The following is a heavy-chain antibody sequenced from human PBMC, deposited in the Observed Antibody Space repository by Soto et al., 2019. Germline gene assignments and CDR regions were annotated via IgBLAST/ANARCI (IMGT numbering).Heavy chain of an antibody. J-gene: IGHJ4*02. Sequence: GESLKISCNGSGYSFAGYWIAWVGQKPGKGLEWMGRIDPSDSQTYYSPSFRGHVTISVTKSITTVFLQWSSLRASDTAMYYCARQIYDSDTGPNFQYYFDSWGQGTPVTVYS. V-gene: IGHV5-10-1*01. CDR3: ARQIYDSDTGPNFQYYFDS. CDR1: GYSFAGYW. CDR2: IDPSDSQT. D-gene: IGHD3-22*01.